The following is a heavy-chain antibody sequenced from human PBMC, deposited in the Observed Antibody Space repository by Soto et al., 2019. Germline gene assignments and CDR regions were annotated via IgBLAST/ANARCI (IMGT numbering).Heavy chain of an antibody. CDR2: ISAYNGNT. V-gene: IGHV1-18*01. CDR3: TSERETDGRTVYWPY. J-gene: IGHJ4*02. D-gene: IGHD2-8*01. CDR1: GYTFTTYG. Sequence: ASVKVSCKASGYTFTTYGISWVRQAPGQGPEWMGWISAYNGNTNYAQRLQGRGSLTRDTSTSTAYMELRSLTSDDTAIYYCTSERETDGRTVYWPYWGQGTLVTVSS.